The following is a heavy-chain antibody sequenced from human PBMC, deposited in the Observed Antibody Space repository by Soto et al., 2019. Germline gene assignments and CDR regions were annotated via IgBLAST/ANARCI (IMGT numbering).Heavy chain of an antibody. CDR3: ARDRGPRGYYDSSGYNWFDP. J-gene: IGHJ5*02. Sequence: ASVKVSCKASGYTFTSYYMHWVRQAPGQGLEWMGIINPSGGSTSYAQKFQGRVTMTRDTSTSTVYMELSSLRSEDTAVYYCARDRGPRGYYDSSGYNWFDPWGQGTLVTVPS. CDR1: GYTFTSYY. D-gene: IGHD3-22*01. CDR2: INPSGGST. V-gene: IGHV1-46*01.